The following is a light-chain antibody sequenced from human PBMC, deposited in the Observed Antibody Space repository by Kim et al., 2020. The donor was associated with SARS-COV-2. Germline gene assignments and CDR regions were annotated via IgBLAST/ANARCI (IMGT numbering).Light chain of an antibody. J-gene: IGKJ1*01. Sequence: PGERATLSCRASRSVSSSYLAWYQQKPGQAPRLLIYGASSRATGIPDRFSGSGSGTDFTLTISRLEPEDFAVYYCQQYGSSPPRTFGQGTKVDIK. V-gene: IGKV3-20*01. CDR2: GAS. CDR3: QQYGSSPPRT. CDR1: RSVSSSY.